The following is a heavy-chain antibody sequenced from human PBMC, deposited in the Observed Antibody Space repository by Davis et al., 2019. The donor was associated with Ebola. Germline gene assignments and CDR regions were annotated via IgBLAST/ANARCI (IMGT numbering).Heavy chain of an antibody. J-gene: IGHJ4*02. CDR1: GFTFGAYA. D-gene: IGHD1-7*01. CDR3: TRAHNNWNSIFDY. CDR2: IRSKAYGGTT. Sequence: PGGSLRLSCTASGFTFGAYAMSCVRQAPGKGLEWVGFIRSKAYGGTTEYAASVKGRFTISRDDSKSIAYLQMNSLKTEDTAVYYCTRAHNNWNSIFDYWGQGTLVTVSS. V-gene: IGHV3-49*04.